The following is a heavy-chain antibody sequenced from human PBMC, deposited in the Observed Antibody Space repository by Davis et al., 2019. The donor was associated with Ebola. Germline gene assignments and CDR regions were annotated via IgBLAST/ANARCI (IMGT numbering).Heavy chain of an antibody. J-gene: IGHJ4*02. CDR3: ARDRAAPKSHYYYDSSGYYYSTFDY. D-gene: IGHD3-22*01. CDR1: GFTFSSYA. V-gene: IGHV3-30-3*01. Sequence: GESLKISCAASGFTFSSYAMHWVRQAPGKGLEWVAVISYDGSNKYYADSVKGRFTISRDNSKNTLYLQMNSLRAEDTAVYYCARDRAAPKSHYYYDSSGYYYSTFDYWGQGTLATVSS. CDR2: ISYDGSNK.